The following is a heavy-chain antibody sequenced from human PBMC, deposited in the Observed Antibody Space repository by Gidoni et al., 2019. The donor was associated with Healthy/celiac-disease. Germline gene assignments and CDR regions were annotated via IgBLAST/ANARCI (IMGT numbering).Heavy chain of an antibody. V-gene: IGHV3-7*04. J-gene: IGHJ4*02. CDR2: IKQDGSEK. Sequence: EVQLVESGGGLVQPGGSLRLSCAASGFTFRSYWMSWVRQAPGKGLEWVANIKQDGSEKYYVDSVKGRFTIARDNAKNSLYLQMNSLRAEDTAVYYCARDRAYGSLDGQNYFDYWGQGTLVTVSS. CDR3: ARDRAYGSLDGQNYFDY. CDR1: GFTFRSYW. D-gene: IGHD3-9*01.